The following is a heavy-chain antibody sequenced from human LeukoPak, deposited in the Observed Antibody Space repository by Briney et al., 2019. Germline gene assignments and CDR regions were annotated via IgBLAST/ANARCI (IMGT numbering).Heavy chain of an antibody. CDR3: AKDRALRGRGLYYFDY. CDR2: ISWNSGSI. J-gene: IGHJ4*02. CDR1: GFTFDDYA. D-gene: IGHD3-10*01. Sequence: GGSLRVSCAASGFTFDDYAMHWVRQAPGKGLEWVSGISWNSGSIGYADSMKGRFTISRDNAKNSLYLQMNSLRSEDTALYYCAKDRALRGRGLYYFDYWGQGTLVTVSS. V-gene: IGHV3-9*01.